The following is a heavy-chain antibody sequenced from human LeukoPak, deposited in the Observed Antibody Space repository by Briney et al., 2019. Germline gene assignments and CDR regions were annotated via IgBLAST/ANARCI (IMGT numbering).Heavy chain of an antibody. J-gene: IGHJ6*02. Sequence: GGSLRLSCAASGFTVSSNYMSWVRQAPGKGLEWVSVIYSGGSTYYADSVKGRFTISRDNSKNTLYLQMNSLRAEDTAVYYCARGGTDLWSGYYGMDVWGQGTTVTVSS. D-gene: IGHD3-3*01. V-gene: IGHV3-66*01. CDR1: GFTVSSNY. CDR2: IYSGGST. CDR3: ARGGTDLWSGYYGMDV.